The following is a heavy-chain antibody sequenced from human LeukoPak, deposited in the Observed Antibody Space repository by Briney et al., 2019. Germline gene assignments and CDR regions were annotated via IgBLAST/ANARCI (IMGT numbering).Heavy chain of an antibody. J-gene: IGHJ6*02. CDR1: GGSFSGYY. V-gene: IGHV4-34*01. CDR2: INHSGST. D-gene: IGHD2-2*02. Sequence: PSETLSLTCAVYGGSFSGYYWSWIRQPPGKGLKWIGEINHSGSTNYNPSLKSRVTISVDTSKNQFSLKLSSVTAADTAVYYCARLPVVPAAIQSDNGMDVWGQGTTVTVSS. CDR3: ARLPVVPAAIQSDNGMDV.